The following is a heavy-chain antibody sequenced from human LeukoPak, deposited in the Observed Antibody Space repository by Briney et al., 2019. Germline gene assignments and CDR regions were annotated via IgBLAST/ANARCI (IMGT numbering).Heavy chain of an antibody. Sequence: GGSLRLSCAASGFTFSNYDMNWVRQAPGKGLEWVSSISSGSSYIYYADSVKGRFTISRDNAKNSLYLQMNSLRAEDTAVYYWAREWGTAAATTLFSDYWGQGTLVTVSS. CDR3: AREWGTAAATTLFSDY. J-gene: IGHJ4*02. CDR1: GFTFSNYD. D-gene: IGHD6-13*01. V-gene: IGHV3-21*01. CDR2: ISSGSSYI.